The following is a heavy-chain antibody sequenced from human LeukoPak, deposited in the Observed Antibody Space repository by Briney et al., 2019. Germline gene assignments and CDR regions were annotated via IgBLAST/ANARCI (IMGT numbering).Heavy chain of an antibody. CDR2: ISSSSSYK. CDR1: GFSFSDYY. Sequence: GGSLRLSCTASGFSFSDYYMSWIRQAPGKGLEWGSKISSSSSYKNYADSVEGRFTISRDNAKNSLYLQMNSLRAEDTAVYYCARDQEVATTDWGQGTLVTVSS. J-gene: IGHJ4*02. D-gene: IGHD5-12*01. CDR3: ARDQEVATTD. V-gene: IGHV3-11*06.